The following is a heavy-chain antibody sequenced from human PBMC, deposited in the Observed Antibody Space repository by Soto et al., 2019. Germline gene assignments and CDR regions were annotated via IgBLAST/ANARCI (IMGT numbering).Heavy chain of an antibody. D-gene: IGHD6-13*01. CDR2: IIPLFGTA. V-gene: IGHV1-69*12. CDR1: GGTFSSYA. CDR3: AAPGIAAAAPLGFFDY. Sequence: QVQLVQSGAEVKKPGSSVKVSCKASGGTFSSYAISWVRQAPGQGLEWMGGIIPLFGTANYAQKFQGRVTITADESTSTAYMELSSLRSEDTAVYYCAAPGIAAAAPLGFFDYWGQGTLVTVSS. J-gene: IGHJ4*02.